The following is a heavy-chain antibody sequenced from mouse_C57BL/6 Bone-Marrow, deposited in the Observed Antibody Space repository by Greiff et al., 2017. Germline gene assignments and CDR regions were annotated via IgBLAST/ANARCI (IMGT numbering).Heavy chain of an antibody. Sequence: VQLQQSGAELVRPGSSVKLSCKASGYTFTSYWMHWVKQRPIQGLEWIGNIDPSDSETHYNQKFKDKATVTVDKSSSTAYMQLSHLTSEDSAVYYCARYSVDYWGQGASGTVSS. CDR1: GYTFTSYW. CDR3: ARYSVDY. CDR2: IDPSDSET. D-gene: IGHD3-1*01. V-gene: IGHV1-52*01. J-gene: IGHJ4*01.